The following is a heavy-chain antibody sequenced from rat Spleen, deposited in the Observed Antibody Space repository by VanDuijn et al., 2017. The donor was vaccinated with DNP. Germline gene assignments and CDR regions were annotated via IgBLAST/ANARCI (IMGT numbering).Heavy chain of an antibody. CDR2: IIYDGGRT. V-gene: IGHV5-22*01. CDR1: GFTFSDYY. CDR3: ARHVLPLRVWDY. J-gene: IGHJ2*01. Sequence: EVQLVESGGGVVQPGRSLKLSCAASGFTFSDYYMAWVRQAPTKGLEWVAYIIYDGGRTYYGDSVKGRFTISRDNAKSTLFLQMNSLRSEDMATYYCARHVLPLRVWDYWGQGVTVTVSS. D-gene: IGHD1-4*01.